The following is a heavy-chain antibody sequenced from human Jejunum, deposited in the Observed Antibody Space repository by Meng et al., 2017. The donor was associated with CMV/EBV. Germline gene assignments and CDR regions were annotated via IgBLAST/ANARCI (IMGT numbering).Heavy chain of an antibody. Sequence: QVQLQESGPGLVKPSETLSLNCTVSGDSISSGRHFWGWIRQAPGKGLEWIATIHYTETTHYNPSLKSRITISVDTSKNQISLKVNSVTAADTAMYYCAADISTAWFYYWGQGTLVTVSS. CDR1: GDSISSGRHF. V-gene: IGHV4-39*07. CDR3: AADISTAWFYY. CDR2: IHYTETT. D-gene: IGHD2-2*01. J-gene: IGHJ4*02.